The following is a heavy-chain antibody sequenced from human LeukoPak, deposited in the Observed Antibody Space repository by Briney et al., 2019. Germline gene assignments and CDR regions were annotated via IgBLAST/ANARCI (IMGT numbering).Heavy chain of an antibody. V-gene: IGHV4-59*08. D-gene: IGHD3-9*01. CDR2: IYYTGST. Sequence: SETLSLTCTVSGASMSDYYWSWIRQPPGKGLEWIGYIYYTGSTNYNPSLKSRVTMSVDTSKNQISLKLSSVTAADSAVYYCVRRVRYFGQNDYWGQGTQVTVSS. CDR1: GASMSDYY. J-gene: IGHJ4*02. CDR3: VRRVRYFGQNDY.